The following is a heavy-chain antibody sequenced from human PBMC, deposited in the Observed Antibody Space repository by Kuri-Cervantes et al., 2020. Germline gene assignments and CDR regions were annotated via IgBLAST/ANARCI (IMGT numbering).Heavy chain of an antibody. CDR3: ARLYSLGNAFDI. J-gene: IGHJ3*02. CDR2: IYPGDSDT. CDR1: GYSFSSRW. Sequence: KVSCKAFGYSFSSRWIGWVRQMPGKGLEWMGIIYPGDSDTRYTPSFQGQVTISADKSISTAYLQWSSLKASDTAMYYCARLYSLGNAFDIWGQGTMVTVSS. V-gene: IGHV5-51*01. D-gene: IGHD4-11*01.